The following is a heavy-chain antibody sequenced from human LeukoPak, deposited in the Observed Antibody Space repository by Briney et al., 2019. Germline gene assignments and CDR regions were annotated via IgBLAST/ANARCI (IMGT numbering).Heavy chain of an antibody. Sequence: SETLSLTCAVYGGSFSGYYWSWIRQPPGKGLEWIGEINHSGSTNYNPSLKSRVTISVDTSKNQFSLKLSSVTAADTAVYYCARGGFWSGYCRAFDIWGQGTMVTVSS. D-gene: IGHD3-3*01. CDR1: GGSFSGYY. V-gene: IGHV4-34*01. CDR2: INHSGST. J-gene: IGHJ3*02. CDR3: ARGGFWSGYCRAFDI.